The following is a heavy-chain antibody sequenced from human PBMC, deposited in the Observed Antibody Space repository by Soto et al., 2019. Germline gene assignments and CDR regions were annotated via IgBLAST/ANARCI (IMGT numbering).Heavy chain of an antibody. CDR3: ARHSDIVVVVAAIDY. CDR2: IYYSGST. D-gene: IGHD2-15*01. V-gene: IGHV4-39*01. J-gene: IGHJ4*02. CDR1: GGSISSSSYY. Sequence: ETLSLTCTVSGGSISSSSYYWGWIRQPPGKGLEWIGSIYYSGSTYYNPSLKSRVTISVDTSKNQFSLKLSSVTAADTAVYYCARHSDIVVVVAAIDYWGQGTLVTVSS.